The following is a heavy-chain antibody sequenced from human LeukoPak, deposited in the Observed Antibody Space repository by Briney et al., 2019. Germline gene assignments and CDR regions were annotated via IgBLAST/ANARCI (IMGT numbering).Heavy chain of an antibody. CDR1: GGTFSSYA. CDR3: ARAVGGTIFGVVTPYTY. Sequence: SVKVSCKASGGTFSSYAISWVRQAPGQGLEWMGGIIPIFGTANYAQKFQGRVTITADESTSTAYMELSSLRSEDTAVYYCARAVGGTIFGVVTPYTYWGQGTLVTVSS. V-gene: IGHV1-69*13. D-gene: IGHD3-3*01. J-gene: IGHJ4*02. CDR2: IIPIFGTA.